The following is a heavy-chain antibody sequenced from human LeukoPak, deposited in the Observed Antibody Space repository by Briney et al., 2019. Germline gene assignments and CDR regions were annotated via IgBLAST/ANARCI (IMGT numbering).Heavy chain of an antibody. Sequence: GGSLRLSCVASGFNFGDYYMNWIRQSPGKGLEWISYMSSRSGIIYYADSVKGRFTISRDNAKNSLYLQMNSLRAEDTAVYYCARDRIFPDYWGQGTLVTVSS. J-gene: IGHJ4*02. CDR2: MSSRSGII. D-gene: IGHD3-3*01. V-gene: IGHV3-48*01. CDR1: GFNFGDYY. CDR3: ARDRIFPDY.